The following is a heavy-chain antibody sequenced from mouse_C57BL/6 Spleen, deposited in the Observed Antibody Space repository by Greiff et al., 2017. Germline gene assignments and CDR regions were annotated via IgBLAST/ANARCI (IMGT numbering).Heavy chain of an antibody. V-gene: IGHV14-2*01. D-gene: IGHD1-1*01. Sequence: EVQLQQSGAELVKPGASVKLSCTASGFNIKDYYMHWVKQRTEQGLEWIGRIDPEDGETKYAPKFQGKATITADTSYNTAYLQLSSLTSDDPAFYYCASYGSREAWFAYWGQGTLVTVSA. CDR1: GFNIKDYY. CDR3: ASYGSREAWFAY. CDR2: IDPEDGET. J-gene: IGHJ3*01.